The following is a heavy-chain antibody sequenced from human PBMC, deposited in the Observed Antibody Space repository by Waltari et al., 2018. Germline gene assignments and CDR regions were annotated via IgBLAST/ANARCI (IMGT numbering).Heavy chain of an antibody. J-gene: IGHJ6*02. D-gene: IGHD3-10*01. V-gene: IGHV4-34*01. CDR3: ARGPRGHYGSGSYVAYYYYYYGMDV. CDR2: INHSGST. CDR1: GGSFSGYY. Sequence: QVQLQQWGAGLLKPSETLSLTCAVYGGSFSGYYWSWIRQPPGKGLEWIGEINHSGSTNYNPSLKSRVTISVDTSKNQFSLKLSSVTAADTAVYYCARGPRGHYGSGSYVAYYYYYYGMDVWGQGTTVTVSS.